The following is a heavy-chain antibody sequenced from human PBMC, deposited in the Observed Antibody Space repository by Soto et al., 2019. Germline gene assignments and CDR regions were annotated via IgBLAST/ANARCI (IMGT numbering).Heavy chain of an antibody. V-gene: IGHV1-3*04. CDR3: ARTFTNYNHFDF. J-gene: IGHJ4*02. CDR2: INTATGNT. D-gene: IGHD2-8*01. Sequence: QVQLVQSGAEEKKPGASVKVSCKAFGYTFTTYALHWLRQAPGQRVEWMGWINTATGNTEYSQNFQGRVTITRDTSASTADMELTSLRSEDTAVYYCARTFTNYNHFDFWGQGTLVTVAS. CDR1: GYTFTTYA.